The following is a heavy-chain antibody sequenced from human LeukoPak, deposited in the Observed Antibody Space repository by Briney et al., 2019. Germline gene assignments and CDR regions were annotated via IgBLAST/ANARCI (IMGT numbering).Heavy chain of an antibody. D-gene: IGHD6-6*01. V-gene: IGHV3-53*01. J-gene: IGHJ3*01. Sequence: GGSLRLSCAASGFTVSSNYMSWVRQAPGKGLEWVSVIYSGGSTYYADSVKGRFTISRDNSKNTLYLQMNSLRAEDTAVYYCARSSYSSSSSVWGQGTMVTVSP. CDR2: IYSGGST. CDR3: ARSSYSSSSSV. CDR1: GFTVSSNY.